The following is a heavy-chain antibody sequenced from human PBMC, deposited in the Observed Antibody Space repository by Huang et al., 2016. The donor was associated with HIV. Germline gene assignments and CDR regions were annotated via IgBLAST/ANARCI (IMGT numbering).Heavy chain of an antibody. Sequence: QITLKESGPTVIKPTQTLTLTCSFSGFSLNHKGVGVGWIRQPPGKALEWLVLIYWDDDKRCTPSRKNRSTITKDTSKNQVVFTMTKLDPMDTGTYYCAHIGRLGNYYMDVWGNGTTVTVSS. CDR3: AHIGRLGNYYMDV. D-gene: IGHD7-27*01. V-gene: IGHV2-5*02. J-gene: IGHJ6*03. CDR1: GFSLNHKGVG. CDR2: IYWDDDK.